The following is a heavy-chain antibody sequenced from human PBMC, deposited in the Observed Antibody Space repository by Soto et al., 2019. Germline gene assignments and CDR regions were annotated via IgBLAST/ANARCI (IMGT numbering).Heavy chain of an antibody. Sequence: GGSLRLSCAASGFTFSSYSMNWVRQAPGKGLEWVSSISSSSSYIYYADSVKGRFTISRDNAKNSLYLQMNSLRAEDTAVYYCERDQLSSSWDYYYYYGMDVWGQGTTVTVSS. J-gene: IGHJ6*02. CDR1: GFTFSSYS. CDR3: ERDQLSSSWDYYYYYGMDV. V-gene: IGHV3-21*01. D-gene: IGHD6-13*01. CDR2: ISSSSSYI.